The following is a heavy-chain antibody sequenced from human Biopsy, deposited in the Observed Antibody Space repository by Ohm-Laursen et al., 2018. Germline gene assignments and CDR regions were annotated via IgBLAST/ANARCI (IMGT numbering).Heavy chain of an antibody. CDR3: ARQDGYLGYEY. CDR2: IYYSVMT. CDR1: GGSISSYY. J-gene: IGHJ4*02. V-gene: IGHV4-59*01. D-gene: IGHD5-24*01. Sequence: SETLSLTCTVSGGSISSYYWNWIRQPPGKGLEWIGYIYYSVMTNYNPSLQSRVSISVDTSRNQVSLTLSSVTAADTAVYYCARQDGYLGYEYWGQGALVTVSS.